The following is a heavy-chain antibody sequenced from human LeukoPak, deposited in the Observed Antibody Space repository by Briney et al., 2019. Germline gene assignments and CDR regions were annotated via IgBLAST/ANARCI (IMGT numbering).Heavy chain of an antibody. Sequence: GESLKISCEGSGYSFTSYWIAWVRQVPGKGLEWMGIIYPGDSDSRYSSSFQGQVTISADKSISTAYLQWSSLKASDTAMYYCARSRRYCDSTSCYMGGSFDFWGQGTLVTVSS. J-gene: IGHJ4*02. D-gene: IGHD2-2*01. CDR3: ARSRRYCDSTSCYMGGSFDF. CDR2: IYPGDSDS. V-gene: IGHV5-51*01. CDR1: GYSFTSYW.